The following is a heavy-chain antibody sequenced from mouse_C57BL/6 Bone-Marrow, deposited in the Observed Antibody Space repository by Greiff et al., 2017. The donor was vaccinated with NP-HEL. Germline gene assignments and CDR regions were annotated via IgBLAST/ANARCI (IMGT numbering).Heavy chain of an antibody. V-gene: IGHV1-61*01. CDR1: GYTFTSYW. J-gene: IGHJ2*01. Sequence: QVQLQQPGAELVRPGSSVKLSCKASGYTFTSYWMDWVKQRPGQGLEWNGNIYPSDSETHYNQKFKDKATLTVDKSSSTAYMQLSSLTSEDSAVYYCARDSNRRLDYWGQGTTLTVSS. CDR3: ARDSNRRLDY. D-gene: IGHD2-5*01. CDR2: IYPSDSET.